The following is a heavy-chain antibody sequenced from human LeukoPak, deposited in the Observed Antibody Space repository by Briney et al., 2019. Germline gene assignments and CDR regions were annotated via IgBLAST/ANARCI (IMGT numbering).Heavy chain of an antibody. V-gene: IGHV3-23*01. CDR3: ARETLSSSWTYDY. D-gene: IGHD6-13*01. Sequence: GGSLRLSCAASGFSFSSYSMNWVRQAPGKGLEWVSAISGSGGSTYYADSVKGRFTISRDTSKNTLYLQMNSLRAEDTAVYYCARETLSSSWTYDYWGQGTLVTVSS. CDR2: ISGSGGST. CDR1: GFSFSSYS. J-gene: IGHJ4*02.